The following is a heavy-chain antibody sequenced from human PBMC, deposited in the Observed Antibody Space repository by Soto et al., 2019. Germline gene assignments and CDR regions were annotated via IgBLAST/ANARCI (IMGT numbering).Heavy chain of an antibody. D-gene: IGHD3-16*01. Sequence: ASVKVSCKASGYTFTGYYMHWVRQAPGQGLEWMGWINPNSGGTNYAQKFQGRVTMTRDTSISTAYMELSRLRSDDTAVYYCARDLESSKFGGVTFLFDYWGQGTLVTVSS. CDR1: GYTFTGYY. CDR3: ARDLESSKFGGVTFLFDY. CDR2: INPNSGGT. V-gene: IGHV1-2*02. J-gene: IGHJ4*02.